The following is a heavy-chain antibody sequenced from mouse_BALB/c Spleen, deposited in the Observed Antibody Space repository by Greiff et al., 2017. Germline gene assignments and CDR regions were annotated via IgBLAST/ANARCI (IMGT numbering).Heavy chain of an antibody. D-gene: IGHD2-1*01. CDR1: GFNIKDYY. J-gene: IGHJ3*01. Sequence: VQLQQSGAELVRPGALVKLSCKASGFNIKDYYMHWVKQRPEQGLEWIGWIDPENGNTIYDPKFQGKASITADTSSNTAYLQLSSLTSEDTAVYYCASRGATIFAYWGQGTLVTVSA. V-gene: IGHV14-1*02. CDR2: IDPENGNT. CDR3: ASRGATIFAY.